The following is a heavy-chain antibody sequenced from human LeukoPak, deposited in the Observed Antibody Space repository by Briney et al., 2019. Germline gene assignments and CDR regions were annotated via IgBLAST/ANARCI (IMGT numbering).Heavy chain of an antibody. V-gene: IGHV1-18*01. CDR1: DYTFTTYG. CDR2: ISAYNGNT. D-gene: IGHD5-24*01. J-gene: IGHJ4*02. Sequence: ASVKVSCTASDYTFTTYGISWVSQAPGQGLEWMGWISAYNGNTNYAQKLQGRVTMTTDTSTSTAYMELRSLRSDDTAVYYCARLGRDGYILDYWGQGTLVTVSS. CDR3: ARLGRDGYILDY.